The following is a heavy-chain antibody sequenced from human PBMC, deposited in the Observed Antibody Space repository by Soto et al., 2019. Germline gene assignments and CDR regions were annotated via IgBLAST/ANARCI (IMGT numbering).Heavy chain of an antibody. J-gene: IGHJ4*02. CDR3: ARDRSEAFDY. CDR2: IFYSGST. CDR1: GGSISSYY. V-gene: IGHV4-59*01. Sequence: QVQLQESGPGLVKPSETLSLTCTVSGGSISSYYWSWIRQPPGKGLEWIGYIFYSGSTNYNPSLKSRVTMSVDTFKNQFSLKLSSVTAADTAVYYCARDRSEAFDYWGQGTLVTVSS.